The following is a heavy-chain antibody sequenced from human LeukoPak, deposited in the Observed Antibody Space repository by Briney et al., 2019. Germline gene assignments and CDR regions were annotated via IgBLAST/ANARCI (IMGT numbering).Heavy chain of an antibody. CDR2: IYSGGST. Sequence: GESLRLSCAASGFSVSRNYMTWVRQAPGEGLEWVSLIYSGGSTSYAGSVKGRFTISRDNSKNKLYLQMNSLRAEDTAVYYCARKTDHQTGGDYWGQGTLVTVS. V-gene: IGHV3-66*01. D-gene: IGHD1-1*01. CDR3: ARKTDHQTGGDY. CDR1: GFSVSRNY. J-gene: IGHJ4*02.